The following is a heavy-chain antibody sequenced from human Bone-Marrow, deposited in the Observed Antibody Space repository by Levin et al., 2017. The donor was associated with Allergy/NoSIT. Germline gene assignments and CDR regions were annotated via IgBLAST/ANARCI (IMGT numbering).Heavy chain of an antibody. V-gene: IGHV3-48*02. J-gene: IGHJ4*02. Sequence: GESLKISCEVSGFIFSGYSMNWVRQAPGKGLEWVSYISSSSSTIYYADSVKGRFTISRDNAKNSLYLQMNSLRDEDTAVYYCAREYYYSDSSGYYSLFDYWGQGTLVTVSS. CDR2: ISSSSSTI. CDR3: AREYYYSDSSGYYSLFDY. D-gene: IGHD3-22*01. CDR1: GFIFSGYS.